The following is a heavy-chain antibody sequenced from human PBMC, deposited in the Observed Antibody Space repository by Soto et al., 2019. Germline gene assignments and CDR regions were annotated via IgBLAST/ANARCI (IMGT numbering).Heavy chain of an antibody. Sequence: QVQLQESGPGLVKPSETLSLTCTVSDGSIRSYYWRWIRQSPGKGLEWIVYIYHSGTTSYNPSLKSRVTISINTSKNQFSLKRNSVTAADTAVYYCAREDSRWFDPWGQGTLVTVSS. J-gene: IGHJ5*02. V-gene: IGHV4-59*01. CDR2: IYHSGTT. CDR1: DGSIRSYY. CDR3: AREDSRWFDP.